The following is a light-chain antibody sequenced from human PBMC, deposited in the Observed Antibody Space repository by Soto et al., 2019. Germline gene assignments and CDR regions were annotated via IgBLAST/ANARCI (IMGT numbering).Light chain of an antibody. Sequence: DIQMTQSPFSLSASVADRVTITCRTSQSISSDLNWYQQKAGKAPKLLIYAASSLQSGVPSRFSVSGSGTHFTLTISSLQPEDFPTYYCQQIYSIPITFGQGTRLEIK. CDR3: QQIYSIPIT. V-gene: IGKV1-39*01. J-gene: IGKJ5*01. CDR2: AAS. CDR1: QSISSD.